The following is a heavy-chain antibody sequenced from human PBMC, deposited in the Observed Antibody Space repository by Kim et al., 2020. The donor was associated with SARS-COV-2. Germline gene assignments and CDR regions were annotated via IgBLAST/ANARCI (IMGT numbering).Heavy chain of an antibody. J-gene: IGHJ6*02. V-gene: IGHV3-49*04. Sequence: GGSLRLSCTASGFTFGDYAMSWVRQAPGKGLEWVGFIRSKAYGGTTEYAASVKSRFTISRDDSKSIAYLQMNSLKTEDTAVYYCTRGTYYYDSSGYYSYYYYGMDVWGQGTTVTVSS. D-gene: IGHD3-22*01. CDR1: GFTFGDYA. CDR3: TRGTYYYDSSGYYSYYYYGMDV. CDR2: IRSKAYGGTT.